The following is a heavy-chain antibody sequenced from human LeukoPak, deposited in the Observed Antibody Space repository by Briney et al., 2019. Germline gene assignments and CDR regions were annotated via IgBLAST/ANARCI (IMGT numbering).Heavy chain of an antibody. CDR1: GGSISSYY. Sequence: SETLSLTCTVSGGSISSYYWSWIRQPAGKGLEWVGGIYNSGSNNYNPSLKRRVTTSVEKTKNQFSLKLSSVTPADTAVYYCARDRYSSSWYGDWFDHWGQGTLVTVSS. J-gene: IGHJ5*02. V-gene: IGHV4-4*07. CDR3: ARDRYSSSWYGDWFDH. D-gene: IGHD6-13*01. CDR2: IYNSGSN.